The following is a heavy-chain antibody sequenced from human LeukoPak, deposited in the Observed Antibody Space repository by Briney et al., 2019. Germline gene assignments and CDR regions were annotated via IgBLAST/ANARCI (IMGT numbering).Heavy chain of an antibody. V-gene: IGHV3-23*01. CDR2: LSGSGGST. CDR1: GFTFRSYG. J-gene: IGHJ6*02. CDR3: ARALPDYGGDSRYYYGLDV. Sequence: GGSLRLSCAASGFTFRSYGMSWVRQAPGKGLEWVSSLSGSGGSTYYADSVKGRFTISRENAKNSLHLQMNSLRAGDTAVYYCARALPDYGGDSRYYYGLDVWGQGTTVTVSS. D-gene: IGHD4-23*01.